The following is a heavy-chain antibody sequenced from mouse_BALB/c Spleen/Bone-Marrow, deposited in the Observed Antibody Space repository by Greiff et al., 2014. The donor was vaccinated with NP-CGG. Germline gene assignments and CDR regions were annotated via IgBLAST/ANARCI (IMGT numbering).Heavy chain of an antibody. D-gene: IGHD2-4*01. Sequence: VKLVESGPGLVAPSQSLSITCTVSGFSLTGYGVSWVRQPPGKGLEWLGMIWGDGSTGYNSALKSRLSISKDNSKSQVFLKMNSLQTDDTARYYCARDSFLITRALDYWGQGTSVTVSS. J-gene: IGHJ4*01. CDR3: ARDSFLITRALDY. CDR2: IWGDGST. V-gene: IGHV2-6-7*01. CDR1: GFSLTGYG.